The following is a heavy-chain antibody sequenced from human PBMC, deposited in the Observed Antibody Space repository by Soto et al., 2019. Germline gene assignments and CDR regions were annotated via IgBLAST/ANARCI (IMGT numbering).Heavy chain of an antibody. V-gene: IGHV4-59*01. J-gene: IGHJ4*02. Sequence: SETLSLTCTVAGGSINSDYWSWIRQPPGKGLEWIGYIFYSGYTKHDPSLKSRVTISVDTSKNQFSLTLSSVTAADTAVYYCARGVATNEFDSWGQGNMVTVSS. D-gene: IGHD5-12*01. CDR3: ARGVATNEFDS. CDR2: IFYSGYT. CDR1: GGSINSDY.